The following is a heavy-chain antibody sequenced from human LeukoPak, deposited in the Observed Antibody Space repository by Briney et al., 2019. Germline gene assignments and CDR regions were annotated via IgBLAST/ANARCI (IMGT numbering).Heavy chain of an antibody. CDR3: AKDDAWLRFGE. CDR1: GFNFGSYS. D-gene: IGHD3-10*01. V-gene: IGHV3-23*01. J-gene: IGHJ4*02. Sequence: PGGSLRLSCAASGFNFGSYSMTWVRQAPGKGLEWVSVISADSAATFYADSVKGRFTISRDNSKNTLYLEVISLTAEDTAVYYCAKDDAWLRFGEWSQGTLVTVSS. CDR2: ISADSAAT.